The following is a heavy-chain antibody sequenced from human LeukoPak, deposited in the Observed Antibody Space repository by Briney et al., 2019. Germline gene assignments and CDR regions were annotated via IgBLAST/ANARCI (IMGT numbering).Heavy chain of an antibody. CDR3: ARDLDSSGWGLDY. CDR2: INPNSGGT. J-gene: IGHJ4*02. Sequence: ASVKVSCKASGYTFTGYYMHWVRQAPGQGLEWMGWINPNSGGTNYAQKFQGRDTMTRDTSISTAYMELSRLRSDDTAVYYCARDLDSSGWGLDYWGQGTLVTVSS. V-gene: IGHV1-2*02. CDR1: GYTFTGYY. D-gene: IGHD6-19*01.